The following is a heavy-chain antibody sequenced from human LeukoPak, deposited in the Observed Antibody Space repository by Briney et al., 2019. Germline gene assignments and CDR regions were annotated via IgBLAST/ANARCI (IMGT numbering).Heavy chain of an antibody. CDR1: GYTFTSYG. J-gene: IGHJ4*02. D-gene: IGHD2-2*01. Sequence: ASVKVSCKASGYTFTSYGISRVRQAPGQGLEWMGWISAYNGNTNYAQKLQGRVTMTTDTSTSTAYMELRSLRSDDTAVYYCARDHMGIVVVPAAMSFGYWGQGTLVTVSS. CDR3: ARDHMGIVVVPAAMSFGY. V-gene: IGHV1-18*01. CDR2: ISAYNGNT.